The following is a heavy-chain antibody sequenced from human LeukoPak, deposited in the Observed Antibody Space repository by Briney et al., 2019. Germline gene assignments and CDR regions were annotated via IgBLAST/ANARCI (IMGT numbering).Heavy chain of an antibody. CDR1: GFTFSSYW. J-gene: IGHJ4*02. CDR2: IKQDGSEK. V-gene: IGHV3-7*01. D-gene: IGHD6-13*01. CDR3: ARGYSSSWYAGGDY. Sequence: GGSLRLSCAASGFTFSSYWMSWVRQAPGKGLEWVANIKQDGSEKYYVDSVKGRFTISRDNAKNSLYLQMNSLRAEDTAVYYCARGYSSSWYAGGDYWGQGTLVTVSS.